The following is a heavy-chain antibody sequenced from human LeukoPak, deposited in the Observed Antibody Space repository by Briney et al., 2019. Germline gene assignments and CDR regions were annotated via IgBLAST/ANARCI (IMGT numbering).Heavy chain of an antibody. J-gene: IGHJ4*02. Sequence: GGSLRLSCTASGFTFSTHAMTWVRQAPGKGLEWVSSIGTRSDDTYYADSVKGRFTISRDYSKNTLFLQMNSLRADDTAVYYCAKVGTGDLFRALDYWGQGTLVTVSS. CDR1: GFTFSTHA. V-gene: IGHV3-23*01. D-gene: IGHD1-14*01. CDR2: IGTRSDDT. CDR3: AKVGTGDLFRALDY.